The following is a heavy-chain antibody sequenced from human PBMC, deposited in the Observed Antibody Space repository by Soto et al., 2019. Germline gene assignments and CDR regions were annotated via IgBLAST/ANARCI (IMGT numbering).Heavy chain of an antibody. J-gene: IGHJ5*02. CDR3: ASGPPFS. CDR1: GDSISSGCYS. Sequence: QLQLQESGSGLVKPSQTLSLTCAVYGDSISSGCYSWSWIRQPPGKGMEWIGYISHSGSTYYNPALQSRVTISVVMSMNQFSLKLRSVTASDTAVYYCASGPPFSWGQGTLVTVSS. CDR2: ISHSGST. V-gene: IGHV4-30-2*01.